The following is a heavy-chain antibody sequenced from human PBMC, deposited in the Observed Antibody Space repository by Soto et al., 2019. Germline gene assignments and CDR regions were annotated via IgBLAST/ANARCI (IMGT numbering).Heavy chain of an antibody. CDR3: ARDAYYYDSSGYYVDYFDC. CDR1: GFTLSSYA. J-gene: IGHJ4*02. V-gene: IGHV3-30-3*01. CDR2: ISYDGSNK. Sequence: LRLSCAASGFTLSSYAMHWVRQAPGKGLEWVAVISYDGSNKYYADSVKGRFTISRDNSKNTLYLQMNSLRAEDTAVYYCARDAYYYDSSGYYVDYFDCWGQGTLVTVSS. D-gene: IGHD3-22*01.